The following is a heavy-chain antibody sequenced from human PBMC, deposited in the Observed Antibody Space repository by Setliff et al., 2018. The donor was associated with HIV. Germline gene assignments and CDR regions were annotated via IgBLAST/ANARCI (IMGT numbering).Heavy chain of an antibody. V-gene: IGHV4-4*09. Sequence: PSETLSLTCTVSGDSISSYFWSWIRQSPGKGLEWIGFRSTTGSTNYNPSLRSRVTISVDTSKNQFSLRLTSVTAADTAVYYCAKRAVQDGTVTSSNWFESWGQGQWSPSPQ. D-gene: IGHD1-7*01. CDR3: AKRAVQDGTVTSSNWFES. CDR1: GDSISSYF. J-gene: IGHJ5*01. CDR2: RSTTGST.